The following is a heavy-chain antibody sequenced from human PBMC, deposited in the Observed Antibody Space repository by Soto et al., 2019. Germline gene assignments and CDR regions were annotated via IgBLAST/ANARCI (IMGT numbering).Heavy chain of an antibody. D-gene: IGHD2-21*02. Sequence: ASVKVSCNASGYTFTSYAMHWVRQAPGQRLEWMGWINAGNGNTKYSQKFQGRVTITRDTSASTAYMEFCSLRSEDTAVYFFARGLSGGDPDLFDPWCQGTLVTVSA. CDR1: GYTFTSYA. CDR2: INAGNGNT. CDR3: ARGLSGGDPDLFDP. J-gene: IGHJ5*02. V-gene: IGHV1-3*01.